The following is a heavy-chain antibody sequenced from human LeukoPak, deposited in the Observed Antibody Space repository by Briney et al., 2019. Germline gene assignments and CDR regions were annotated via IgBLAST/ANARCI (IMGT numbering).Heavy chain of an antibody. CDR3: ARYPGDLEDILTGYYIWFDY. CDR2: IIPIFGTA. CDR1: GGTFSSYA. J-gene: IGHJ4*02. D-gene: IGHD3-9*01. Sequence: RASVKVSCKASGGTFSSYAISWVRQAPGQGLEWMGGIIPIFGTANYAQKFQGRVTITADKSTSTAYMELSSLRSEDTAVYYCARYPGDLEDILTGYYIWFDYWGQGTLVTVSS. V-gene: IGHV1-69*06.